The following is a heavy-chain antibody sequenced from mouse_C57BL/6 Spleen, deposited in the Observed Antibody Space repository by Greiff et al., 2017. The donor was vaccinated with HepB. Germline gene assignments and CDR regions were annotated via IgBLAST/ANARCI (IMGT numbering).Heavy chain of an antibody. J-gene: IGHJ2*01. D-gene: IGHD4-1*01. CDR1: GYTFTSYW. V-gene: IGHV1-61*01. CDR3: ARGVGRRDY. Sequence: QVQLQQPGAELVRPGSSVNLSCKASGYTFTSYWMDWVKRRPGQGLEWIGNIYPSDSETHYNQKFKDKVTLTVDKSSSPAYMQLSSLTSEDSAVYSRARGVGRRDYWGQGTTLTVSS. CDR2: IYPSDSET.